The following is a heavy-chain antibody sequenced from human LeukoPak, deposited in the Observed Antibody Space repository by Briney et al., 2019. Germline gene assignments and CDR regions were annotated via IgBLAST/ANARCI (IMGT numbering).Heavy chain of an antibody. Sequence: SETLSLTCTVSGGSISSSSYYWGWIRQPPGKRLEWIGSIYYSGSTYYNPSLKSRVTISVDTSKNQFSLKLSSVTAADTAVYYCARGLITMIVVWGFDIWGQGTMVTVSS. J-gene: IGHJ3*02. D-gene: IGHD3-22*01. CDR2: IYYSGST. CDR1: GGSISSSSYY. CDR3: ARGLITMIVVWGFDI. V-gene: IGHV4-39*07.